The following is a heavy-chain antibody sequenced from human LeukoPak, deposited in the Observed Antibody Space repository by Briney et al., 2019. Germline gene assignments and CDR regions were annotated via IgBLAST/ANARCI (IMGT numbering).Heavy chain of an antibody. CDR1: GFTLSSYW. D-gene: IGHD1-26*01. J-gene: IGHJ4*02. Sequence: GGALRLSCAASGFTLSSYWMHWVRQGPGKGLVGVSRINRDGSSTSYADSVKGRFTISRDNAKNTLYPQMNSLRAEDTAVYYCAGGQWELLRVGFDYWGQGTLVTVSS. CDR3: AGGQWELLRVGFDY. V-gene: IGHV3-74*01. CDR2: INRDGSST.